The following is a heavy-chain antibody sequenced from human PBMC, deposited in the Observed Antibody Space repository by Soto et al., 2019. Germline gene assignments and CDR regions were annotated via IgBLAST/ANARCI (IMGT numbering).Heavy chain of an antibody. CDR1: GDSISSGNSY. V-gene: IGHV4-39*07. CDR3: ARVPDV. J-gene: IGHJ6*02. Sequence: SETLSLTCTVSGDSISSGNSYWGWIRQPPGKGLEWIGTIYYSGNTYYNPSLKSRVTISVDTSKNQFSLKLSSVTAADTAVYYCARVPDVWGQGTTVTVSS. CDR2: IYYSGNT.